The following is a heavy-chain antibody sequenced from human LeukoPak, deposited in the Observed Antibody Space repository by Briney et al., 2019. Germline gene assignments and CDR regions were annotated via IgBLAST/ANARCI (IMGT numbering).Heavy chain of an antibody. Sequence: SETLSLTCTVSGGSISSYYWSWIRQPPGKGLEWIGYIYYSGSTNYNPSLKSRVTISVDTSKNQFSLKLYSVTAADTAVYYCARVPYGDYHYYYMDVWGKGTTVTISS. D-gene: IGHD4-17*01. CDR3: ARVPYGDYHYYYMDV. V-gene: IGHV4-59*01. CDR2: IYYSGST. J-gene: IGHJ6*03. CDR1: GGSISSYY.